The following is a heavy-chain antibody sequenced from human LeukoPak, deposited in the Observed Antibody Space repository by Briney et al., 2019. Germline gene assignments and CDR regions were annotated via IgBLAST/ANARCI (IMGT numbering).Heavy chain of an antibody. Sequence: SETLSLTCAVYGGSFSGYYWSWIRQPPGKGLEWIGEINHSGSTNYNPSLKSRVTISVDTSKNQFSLKLSSVTAADTAVYYCARGKHYYGSGSYYNDYWGQGTLVTVFS. CDR3: ARGKHYYGSGSYYNDY. CDR2: INHSGST. D-gene: IGHD3-10*01. V-gene: IGHV4-34*01. CDR1: GGSFSGYY. J-gene: IGHJ4*02.